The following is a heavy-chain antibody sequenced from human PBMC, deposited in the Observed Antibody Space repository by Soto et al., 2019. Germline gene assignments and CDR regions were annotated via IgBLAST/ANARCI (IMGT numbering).Heavy chain of an antibody. D-gene: IGHD6-13*01. CDR3: AREVAADGTFREDVFDI. CDR2: IIPIFTTT. Sequence: QVHLVQSGAEVKKPGSSVKVSCKASGGTFSNHAINWVRQAPGQGLEWMGRIIPIFTTTNYAQKFRGRVNITADESTITAYMELSSLKHDDTAVYYCAREVAADGTFREDVFDIWGQGTLVTVSS. J-gene: IGHJ3*02. CDR1: GGTFSNHA. V-gene: IGHV1-69*12.